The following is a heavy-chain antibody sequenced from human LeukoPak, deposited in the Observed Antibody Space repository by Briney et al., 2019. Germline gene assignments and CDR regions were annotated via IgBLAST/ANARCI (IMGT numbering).Heavy chain of an antibody. J-gene: IGHJ4*02. Sequence: GGSLRLSCAASGFTFSGYYMNWIRQAPGKGLEWVSHISSSGSIIYYADSVKGRFTISRDNAKNSLYLQMNSLRAEDTAVYYCAKGAANYDYWGQGTLVTVSS. D-gene: IGHD2-15*01. CDR2: ISSSGSII. CDR3: AKGAANYDY. CDR1: GFTFSGYY. V-gene: IGHV3-11*01.